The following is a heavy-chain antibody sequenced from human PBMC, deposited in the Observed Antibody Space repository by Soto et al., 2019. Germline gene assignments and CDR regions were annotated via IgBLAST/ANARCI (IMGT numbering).Heavy chain of an antibody. V-gene: IGHV4-39*01. CDR3: TTLSITIFGVVLMDV. J-gene: IGHJ6*02. D-gene: IGHD3-3*01. CDR2: IYYSGST. Sequence: SETLSLTCTVSGGSISSSSYYWGWIRQPPGKGLEWIGSIYYSGSTYYNPSLKSRVTISVDTSKNQFSLKLSSVTAADTAVYYCTTLSITIFGVVLMDVWGQGTTVTVSS. CDR1: GGSISSSSYY.